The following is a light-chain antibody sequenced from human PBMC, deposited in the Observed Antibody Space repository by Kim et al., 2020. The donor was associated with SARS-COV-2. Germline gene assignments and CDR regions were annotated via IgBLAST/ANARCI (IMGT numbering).Light chain of an antibody. CDR3: QQYNNWPQT. Sequence: VAPGESATLSGRASQSVSSDLAWYQQKPGQAPRVVIYDASTRATGIPARFSGSGSGTEFTLTISSLQSEDFAVYYCQQYNNWPQTFGQGTKVEIK. J-gene: IGKJ1*01. CDR1: QSVSSD. CDR2: DAS. V-gene: IGKV3-15*01.